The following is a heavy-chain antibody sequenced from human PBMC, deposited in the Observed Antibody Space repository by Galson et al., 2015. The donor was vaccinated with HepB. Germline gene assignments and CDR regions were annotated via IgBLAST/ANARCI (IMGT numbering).Heavy chain of an antibody. CDR1: GFTFRSYT. J-gene: IGHJ3*02. V-gene: IGHV3-21*04. CDR2: TSSNSNYI. D-gene: IGHD3-10*01. Sequence: SLRLSCAASGFTFRSYTMNWVRLAPGKGLEWVSSTSSNSNYIYYVDSVKGRFTISRDNAKNSLYLQMNSLRAEDTAVYYCARAYYYGLGGAFDIWGQGTMVTVSS. CDR3: ARAYYYGLGGAFDI.